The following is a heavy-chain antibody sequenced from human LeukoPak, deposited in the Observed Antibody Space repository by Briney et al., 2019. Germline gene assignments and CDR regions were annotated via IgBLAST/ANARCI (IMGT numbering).Heavy chain of an antibody. D-gene: IGHD3-16*01. V-gene: IGHV4-38-2*02. CDR2: IFYSGTS. Sequence: SETLSLTCTVSGYSISSGYYWTWIRQPPGKGLEWIGTIFYSGTSYYNASLKSRLSISVDTSKNQFSLRLTSVTAADTAVYYCATEEGDYGDGGWGQGTLVTVSS. CDR3: ATEEGDYGDGG. J-gene: IGHJ4*02. CDR1: GYSISSGYY.